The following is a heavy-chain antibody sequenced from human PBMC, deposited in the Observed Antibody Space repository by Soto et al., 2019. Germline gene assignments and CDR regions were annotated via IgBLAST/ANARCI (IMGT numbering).Heavy chain of an antibody. CDR2: IYYSGST. J-gene: IGHJ5*02. D-gene: IGHD2-2*01. V-gene: IGHV4-39*01. Sequence: QLQLQESGPGLVKPSETLSLTCTVSGGSISSSSYYWGWIRQPPGKVLEWIGSIYYSGSTYYNPSLKSRVTISVDTSKNQFSLKLSSVTAADTAVYYCARRRIWDRYQLLYWFDPWGQGTLVTVSS. CDR3: ARRRIWDRYQLLYWFDP. CDR1: GGSISSSSYY.